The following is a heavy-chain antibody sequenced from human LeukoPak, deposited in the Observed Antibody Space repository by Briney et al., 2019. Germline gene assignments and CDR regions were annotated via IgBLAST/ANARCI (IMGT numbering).Heavy chain of an antibody. J-gene: IGHJ4*02. CDR2: ISGSGGST. CDR1: GFTFSSYA. D-gene: IGHD3-10*01. V-gene: IGHV3-23*01. CDR3: AKDDNYYGSGSYQDY. Sequence: GGSLRLSCAASGFTFSSYAMSWVRQAPGKGLEWVSAISGSGGSTYYADSVKGRFTISRDSSKNTLYLQMSSLRAEDTAVYYCAKDDNYYGSGSYQDYWGQGTLVTVSS.